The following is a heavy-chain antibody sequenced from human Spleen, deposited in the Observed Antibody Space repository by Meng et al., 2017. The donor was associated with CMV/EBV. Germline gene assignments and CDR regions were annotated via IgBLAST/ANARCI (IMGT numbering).Heavy chain of an antibody. Sequence: GESLKISCAVSGFTFSNYGMNWVRQPPGKGLEWVSCIRSRSSYKYYADSVKGRFTISRDNAKNSLYLQMNSLRAEDTAVYYCARGVAAAAPRGFDYWGQGTLVTVSS. V-gene: IGHV3-21*01. CDR2: IRSRSSYK. CDR1: GFTFSNYG. CDR3: ARGVAAAAPRGFDY. J-gene: IGHJ4*02. D-gene: IGHD6-13*01.